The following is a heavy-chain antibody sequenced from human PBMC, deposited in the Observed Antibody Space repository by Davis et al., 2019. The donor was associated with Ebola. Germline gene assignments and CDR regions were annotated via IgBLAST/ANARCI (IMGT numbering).Heavy chain of an antibody. V-gene: IGHV1-3*01. CDR2: VHGGNGNT. Sequence: ASVKVSCKASGFTLTNYAIHWVRQAPGQRLEWMGWVHGGNGNTKYSQRFQGRVTITTDTSASTAYLDLTSLRSDDTAVFYCARATFGYNSGWYADYWGPGSLVTVSS. J-gene: IGHJ4*02. D-gene: IGHD6-19*01. CDR3: ARATFGYNSGWYADY. CDR1: GFTLTNYA.